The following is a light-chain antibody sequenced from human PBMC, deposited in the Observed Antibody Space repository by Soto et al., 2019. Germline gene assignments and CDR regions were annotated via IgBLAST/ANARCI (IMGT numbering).Light chain of an antibody. CDR3: TSYTRSTTPYI. J-gene: IGLJ1*01. Sequence: QSALTQPASVSGSPEQSITISCTGTSSNIGGYNVVSWYQQHPGKAPKLMIYEVSNRPSGVSNRFSGSKSGNTASLTISGLQAEDEADYYCTSYTRSTTPYIYGTGTKVTVL. CDR1: SSNIGGYNV. CDR2: EVS. V-gene: IGLV2-14*01.